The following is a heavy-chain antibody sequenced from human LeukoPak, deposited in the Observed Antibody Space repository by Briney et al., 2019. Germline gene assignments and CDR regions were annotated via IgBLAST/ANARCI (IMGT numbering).Heavy chain of an antibody. J-gene: IGHJ5*02. D-gene: IGHD3-3*01. CDR1: GYTFSNYA. V-gene: IGHV3-23*01. CDR2: ISGSDGST. CDR3: AKDGYDFWSAYQIDL. Sequence: GVSLRLPCTASGYTFSNYAMTWLREAPGKGLEGVSAISGSDGSTYYSASVTGRFSISRDNAKNTLYLQMTSPRTDDTAVYYCAKDGYDFWSAYQIDLWGQGTLVTVSS.